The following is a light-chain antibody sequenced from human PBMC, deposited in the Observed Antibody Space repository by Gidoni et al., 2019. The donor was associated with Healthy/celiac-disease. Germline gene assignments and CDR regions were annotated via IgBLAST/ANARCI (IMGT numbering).Light chain of an antibody. Sequence: PATLSLSPGERATLTGRASQSVSSYLDWYQQKPGQDPRLLIYDASNRATGIPARFSGSGSGTDCTLTISSLEPEDFAVYYCQQRSNWPPTFGGGTKVEIK. J-gene: IGKJ4*01. V-gene: IGKV3-11*01. CDR2: DAS. CDR3: QQRSNWPPT. CDR1: QSVSSY.